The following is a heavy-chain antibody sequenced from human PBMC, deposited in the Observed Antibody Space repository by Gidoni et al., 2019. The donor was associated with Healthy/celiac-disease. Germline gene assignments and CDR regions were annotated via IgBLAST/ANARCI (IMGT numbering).Heavy chain of an antibody. CDR2: IYWDDDK. CDR3: ARYTANYDSSGYCFDY. J-gene: IGHJ4*02. D-gene: IGHD3-22*01. CDR1: GFSLSTRGVG. V-gene: IGHV2-5*02. Sequence: QITLKESGPTLVKPTQTLTLTCTFSGFSLSTRGVGVGWIRQPPGKALEWLALIYWDDDKRYSPSLKSRLTITKDTSKNQVVLTMTNMDPVDTATYYCARYTANYDSSGYCFDYWGQGTLVTVSS.